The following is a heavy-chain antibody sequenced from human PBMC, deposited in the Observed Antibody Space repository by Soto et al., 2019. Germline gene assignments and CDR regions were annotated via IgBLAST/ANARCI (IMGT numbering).Heavy chain of an antibody. J-gene: IGHJ4*02. Sequence: QVQLQESGPGLVKPSGTLSITCAVSSGSITSSNWWSWVRQPPGKGLEWIGEVSHTGNTNYIPSLKRRVTISVDKSRNQFSLRLSSVTAADTAVYYCARNRYGGYDFDYWGQGTLVTVSS. CDR1: SGSITSSNW. D-gene: IGHD5-12*01. V-gene: IGHV4-4*02. CDR3: ARNRYGGYDFDY. CDR2: VSHTGNT.